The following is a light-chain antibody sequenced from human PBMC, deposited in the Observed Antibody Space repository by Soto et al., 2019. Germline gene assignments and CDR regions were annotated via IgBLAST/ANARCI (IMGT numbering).Light chain of an antibody. CDR2: GAS. V-gene: IGKV1-6*01. J-gene: IGKJ2*01. Sequence: AIQMTQSPSSLSASVGDRVTITCRASQGNRNDLGWYQQKPGKAPKLLIYGASSLQSGVPSRFSGSGSGTDFTLTISSLQPEDFATYYCLQDYNSPYTFGQGTKLEIK. CDR3: LQDYNSPYT. CDR1: QGNRND.